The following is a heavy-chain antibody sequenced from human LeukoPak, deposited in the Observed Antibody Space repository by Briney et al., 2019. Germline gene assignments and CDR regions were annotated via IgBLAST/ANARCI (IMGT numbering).Heavy chain of an antibody. D-gene: IGHD4-17*01. CDR3: ARVGLYGGGDAFDI. Sequence: GGALRLSCAASGFTFSDYYMSWIRQAPGKGLEWVSYLSSSSSYTKYADSVKGRFTISRDNAKNSLYLQMNSLRAEDTAVYYCARVGLYGGGDAFDIWGQGTMVTVSS. J-gene: IGHJ3*02. CDR2: LSSSSSYT. CDR1: GFTFSDYY. V-gene: IGHV3-11*06.